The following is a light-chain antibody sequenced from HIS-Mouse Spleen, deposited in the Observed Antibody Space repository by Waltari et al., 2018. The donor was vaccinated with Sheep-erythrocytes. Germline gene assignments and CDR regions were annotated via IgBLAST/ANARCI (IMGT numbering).Light chain of an antibody. J-gene: IGLJ3*02. CDR2: EVS. Sequence: QSALTQPPSASGSPGQSVTISCTGTSSDVGGYNYVSWYQQHPGKAPKLMIYEVSKLPAGVPDRFAGSKSGNMASLTVSGLQAEDEADYYCSSYAGSNNWVFGGGTKLTVL. V-gene: IGLV2-8*01. CDR3: SSYAGSNNWV. CDR1: SSDVGGYNY.